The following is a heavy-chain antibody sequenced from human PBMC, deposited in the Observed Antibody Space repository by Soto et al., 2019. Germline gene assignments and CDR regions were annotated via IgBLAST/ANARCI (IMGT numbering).Heavy chain of an antibody. V-gene: IGHV3-30*18. J-gene: IGHJ6*02. CDR1: GFTFSSYG. CDR2: ISYDGSNK. D-gene: IGHD1-1*01. Sequence: QVQLVESGGGVVQPGRSLRLSCAASGFTFSSYGMHWVRQAPGKGLEWVAVISYDGSNKYYADSVKGRFTISRDNSKNTLYLQMNSLRAEDTAVYYCAKEGERLHDYYDYGMDVWGQGTTVTVSS. CDR3: AKEGERLHDYYDYGMDV.